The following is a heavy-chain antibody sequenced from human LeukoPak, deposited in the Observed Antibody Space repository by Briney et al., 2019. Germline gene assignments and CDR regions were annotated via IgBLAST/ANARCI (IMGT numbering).Heavy chain of an antibody. D-gene: IGHD6-19*01. CDR1: GDRVSSNSAA. J-gene: IGHJ4*02. V-gene: IGHV6-1*01. CDR3: ARSHRIAVAADAFDY. Sequence: SQTLSLTCAISGDRVSSNSAAWNWIRQSPSRGLEWLGRTYYRSKWSNDYVVSMKSRITINPDTSKNQFSLQLNSVTPEDTAVYYCARSHRIAVAADAFDYWGQGILVTVSS. CDR2: TYYRSKWSN.